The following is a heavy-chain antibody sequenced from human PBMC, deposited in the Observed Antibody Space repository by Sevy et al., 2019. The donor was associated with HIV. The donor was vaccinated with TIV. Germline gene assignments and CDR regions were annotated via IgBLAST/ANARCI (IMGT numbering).Heavy chain of an antibody. Sequence: GESLKISCKGSGYSFTSYWIDWVRQMPGKGLEWMGIIYPGDSDTRYSPSFQGQVTISADKSISTAYLQWSSLKASDTAMYYCARGLGRITIFGVVISADWFDPWGQGTQVTVSS. J-gene: IGHJ5*02. CDR1: GYSFTSYW. CDR3: ARGLGRITIFGVVISADWFDP. D-gene: IGHD3-3*01. V-gene: IGHV5-51*01. CDR2: IYPGDSDT.